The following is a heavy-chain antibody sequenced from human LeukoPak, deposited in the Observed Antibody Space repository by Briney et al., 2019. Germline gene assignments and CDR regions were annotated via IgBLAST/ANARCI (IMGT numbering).Heavy chain of an antibody. V-gene: IGHV1-24*01. CDR3: ARAHRYGSGSYGSSDY. D-gene: IGHD3-10*01. CDR2: FDRGDGET. J-gene: IGHJ4*02. Sequence: ASVKVSCKVSGYTLTELSMHWVRQGPGKGLEWVGGFDRGDGETSYAHKFQGRVTMTRNTPISTAYMELSSLTSEDTAVYYCARAHRYGSGSYGSSDYWGQGTLVTVSP. CDR1: GYTLTELS.